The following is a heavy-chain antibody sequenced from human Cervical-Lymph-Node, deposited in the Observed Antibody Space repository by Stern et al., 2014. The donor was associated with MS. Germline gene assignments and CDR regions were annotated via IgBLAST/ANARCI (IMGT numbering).Heavy chain of an antibody. CDR3: ARTGYCSGGSCYSDYYYGMDV. V-gene: IGHV5-51*01. CDR2: IYPGDSDT. Sequence: EVHLVESGAEVKKPGESLKISCKGSGYIFTSYWIGWVRQMPGKGLEWMGSIYPGDSDTRYGPSVQGQVTISADNSISTAYLQWSSLKASDTAIYYCARTGYCSGGSCYSDYYYGMDVWGQGTTVTVSS. D-gene: IGHD2-15*01. J-gene: IGHJ6*02. CDR1: GYIFTSYW.